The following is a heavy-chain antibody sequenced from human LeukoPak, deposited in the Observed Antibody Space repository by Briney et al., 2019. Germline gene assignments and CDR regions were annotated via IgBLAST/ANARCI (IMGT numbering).Heavy chain of an antibody. CDR3: AMNYDQVSNDAFDI. D-gene: IGHD3-22*01. J-gene: IGHJ3*02. Sequence: ASVKVSCKASGYSFTSYGISWVRQAPGQGLEWMGWISAYNGNTNYAQKLQGRVTMTTDTSTSTAYMELRSLRSDDTAVYYCAMNYDQVSNDAFDIWGQGTMVTVSS. V-gene: IGHV1-18*01. CDR1: GYSFTSYG. CDR2: ISAYNGNT.